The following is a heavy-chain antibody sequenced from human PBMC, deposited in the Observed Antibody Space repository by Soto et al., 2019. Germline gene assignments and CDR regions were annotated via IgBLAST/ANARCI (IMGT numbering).Heavy chain of an antibody. Sequence: GGSLRLSCAASGFTFSSYGMHWVRQAPGKGLEWVAVIWYDGSNKYYAAPVKGRFTISRDDSKNTLYLQMNSLKTEDTAVYYCTTDRSGWGDNWFDPWGQGTLVTVSS. V-gene: IGHV3-33*01. CDR2: IWYDGSNK. D-gene: IGHD6-19*01. CDR1: GFTFSSYG. J-gene: IGHJ5*02. CDR3: TTDRSGWGDNWFDP.